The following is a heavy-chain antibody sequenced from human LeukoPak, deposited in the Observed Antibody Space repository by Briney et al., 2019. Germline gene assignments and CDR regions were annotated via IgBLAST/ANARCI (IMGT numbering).Heavy chain of an antibody. J-gene: IGHJ3*02. Sequence: SQTLSLTCTVSGGSISSGDYYWSWIRQPPGKGLEWIGYIYYSGSTYYNPSLKSRVTISVDRSKNQFSLKLSSVTAADTAVYYCARATTTVTTRLYAFDIWGQGTMVTVSS. CDR2: IYYSGST. CDR3: ARATTTVTTRLYAFDI. CDR1: GGSISSGDYY. D-gene: IGHD4-17*01. V-gene: IGHV4-30-4*01.